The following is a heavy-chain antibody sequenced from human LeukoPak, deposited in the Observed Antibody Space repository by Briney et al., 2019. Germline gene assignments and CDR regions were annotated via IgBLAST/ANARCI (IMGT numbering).Heavy chain of an antibody. V-gene: IGHV3-9*01. CDR1: GFTFDDYA. J-gene: IGHJ4*02. D-gene: IGHD3-22*01. CDR3: AKDRISYYDSSGYYYEGGFDY. Sequence: GGSLRLSCAASGFTFDDYAMHWVRQAPGKGLEWVSGISWNSDSIGYADSVKGRFTISRDNAKNSLYLQMNSLRAEDTALYYCAKDRISYYDSSGYYYEGGFDYWGQGTLVTVSS. CDR2: ISWNSDSI.